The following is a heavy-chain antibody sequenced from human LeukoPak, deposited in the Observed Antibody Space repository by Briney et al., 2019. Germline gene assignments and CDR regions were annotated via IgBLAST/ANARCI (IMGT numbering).Heavy chain of an antibody. CDR2: INHSGST. J-gene: IGHJ3*02. V-gene: IGHV4-34*01. D-gene: IGHD2-15*01. Sequence: PSETLSLTCAVYGGSFSGYYWSWIRQPPGKGLEWIGEINHSGSTNYNPSLKSRVTISVDTSKNQFSLKLSSVTAADTAVYYCALGHCSGGSCYRGAFDIWGQGTMVTVSS. CDR1: GGSFSGYY. CDR3: ALGHCSGGSCYRGAFDI.